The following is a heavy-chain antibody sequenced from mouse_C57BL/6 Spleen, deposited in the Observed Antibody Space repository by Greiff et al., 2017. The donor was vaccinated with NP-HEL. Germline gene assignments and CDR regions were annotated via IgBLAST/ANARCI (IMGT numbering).Heavy chain of an antibody. J-gene: IGHJ1*03. D-gene: IGHD4-1*01. Sequence: EVHLVESGGGLVQPGGSMKLSCVASGFTFSNYWMNWVRQSPEKGLEWVAQIRLKSDNYATHYAESVKGRFTISRDDSKSSVYLQMNNLRAEDTGIYYCALSLTGNWYFDVWGTGTTVTVSS. CDR3: ALSLTGNWYFDV. V-gene: IGHV6-3*01. CDR2: IRLKSDNYAT. CDR1: GFTFSNYW.